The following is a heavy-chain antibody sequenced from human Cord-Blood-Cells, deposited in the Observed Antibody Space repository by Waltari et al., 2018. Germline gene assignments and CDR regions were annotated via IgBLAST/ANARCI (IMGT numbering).Heavy chain of an antibody. D-gene: IGHD1-26*01. CDR1: GFTFSSYW. J-gene: IGHJ3*02. V-gene: IGHV3-74*01. Sequence: EVQLVESGGGLVQPGGSLRLSCAASGFTFSSYWMHWVRQAQGKGLVWVSRINSDGGSTSYADSVKGRFTISRDNAKNTLYLQMNSLRAEDTAVYYCAREVGATHAFDIWGQGTMVTDSS. CDR3: AREVGATHAFDI. CDR2: INSDGGST.